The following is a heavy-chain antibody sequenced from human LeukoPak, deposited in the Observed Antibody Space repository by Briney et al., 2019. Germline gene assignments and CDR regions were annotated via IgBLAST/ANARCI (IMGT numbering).Heavy chain of an antibody. D-gene: IGHD3-22*01. Sequence: SETLSLTCAVYGGSFGGYYWSWIRQPPGKGLEWIGEINHSGSTNYNPSLKSRVTISVDTSKNQFSLKLSSVTAADTAVYYCAREGYYDSSGYANYWGQGTLVTVSS. CDR3: AREGYYDSSGYANY. V-gene: IGHV4-34*01. CDR2: INHSGST. J-gene: IGHJ4*02. CDR1: GGSFGGYY.